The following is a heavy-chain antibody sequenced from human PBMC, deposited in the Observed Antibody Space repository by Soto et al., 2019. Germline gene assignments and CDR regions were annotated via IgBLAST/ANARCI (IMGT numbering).Heavy chain of an antibody. CDR3: ARPAGGDYFDY. D-gene: IGHD3-16*01. V-gene: IGHV3-66*04. CDR1: GLTVRSDY. Sequence: GGSLRLSCAASGLTVRSDYMSWVRQAPGKGLEWVSVIFSDGRTFYSDSVKGRFTISRDNSKNTVFLQMNSLRAEDTAVYYCARPAGGDYFDYWGQGSLVTVSS. J-gene: IGHJ4*02. CDR2: IFSDGRT.